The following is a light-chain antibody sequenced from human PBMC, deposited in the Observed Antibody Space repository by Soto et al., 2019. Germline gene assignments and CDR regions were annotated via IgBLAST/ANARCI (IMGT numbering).Light chain of an antibody. CDR1: QSISSY. Sequence: DIQITPSPSSPFSSLGDRVTISCRASQSISSYVNWYQQKPGKAPELLIYAASSLQTGVPSRFSGSGSGTDFTLTISSLQPEDLATYFRQQSYNPPLTFGRGTKVDIK. V-gene: IGKV1-39*01. CDR2: AAS. CDR3: QQSYNPPLT. J-gene: IGKJ4*01.